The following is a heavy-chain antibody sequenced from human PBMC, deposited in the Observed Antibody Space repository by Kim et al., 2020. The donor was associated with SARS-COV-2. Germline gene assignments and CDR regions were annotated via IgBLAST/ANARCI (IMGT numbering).Heavy chain of an antibody. CDR3: TTDPNSYAYYYYYGMDV. J-gene: IGHJ6*02. Sequence: GGSLRLSCAASGFTFSNAWMSWVRQAPGKGLEWVGRIKSKTDGGTTDYAAPVKGRFTISRDDSKNTLYLQMNSLKTEDTAVYYCTTDPNSYAYYYYYGMDVWGQGTTVTVSS. D-gene: IGHD5-18*01. V-gene: IGHV3-15*01. CDR1: GFTFSNAW. CDR2: IKSKTDGGTT.